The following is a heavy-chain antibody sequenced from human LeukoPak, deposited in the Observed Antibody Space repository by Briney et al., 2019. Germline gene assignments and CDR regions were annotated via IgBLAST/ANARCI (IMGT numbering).Heavy chain of an antibody. V-gene: IGHV3-23*01. J-gene: IGHJ3*02. CDR3: AKLRGFGELSDSSPHAFDI. D-gene: IGHD3-10*01. CDR2: ISGSGGST. CDR1: RFTFSSYA. Sequence: PGGSLRLSCAASRFTFSSYAMSWVRQAPGKGLEWVSAISGSGGSTYYADSVKGRFTISRDNSKNTLYLQMNSLRAEDTAVYYCAKLRGFGELSDSSPHAFDIWGQGTMVTVSS.